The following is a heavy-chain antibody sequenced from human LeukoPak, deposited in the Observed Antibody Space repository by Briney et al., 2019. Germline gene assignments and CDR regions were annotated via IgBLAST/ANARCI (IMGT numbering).Heavy chain of an antibody. J-gene: IGHJ4*02. CDR3: ARAVVGGSYSHFDY. CDR2: IYYSGST. D-gene: IGHD1-26*01. Sequence: SETLSLTCTVSGGSISIYHWSWIQQPPGKGLEWIAYIYYSGSTNYNPSLKSRVTISVDTSENQFSLNLSSVTAADTAVYYCARAVVGGSYSHFDYWGQGTLVTVSS. V-gene: IGHV4-59*01. CDR1: GGSISIYH.